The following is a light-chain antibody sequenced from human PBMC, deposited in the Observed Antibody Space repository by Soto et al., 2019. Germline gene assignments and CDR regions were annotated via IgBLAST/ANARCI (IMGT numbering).Light chain of an antibody. CDR1: QSIGRS. Sequence: DIQMTQSPSTVSASVGGRVTITCRASQSIGRSLAWYQQKPGQAPKLLIYKVSHLEAAVPSRFSGSGSGTEFTLIINSLQPDDFATYYCQQYYSEWTFGQGTKVEIK. CDR3: QQYYSEWT. J-gene: IGKJ1*01. V-gene: IGKV1-5*03. CDR2: KVS.